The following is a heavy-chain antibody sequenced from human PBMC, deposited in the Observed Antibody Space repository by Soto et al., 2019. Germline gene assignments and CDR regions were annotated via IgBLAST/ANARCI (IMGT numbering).Heavy chain of an antibody. CDR3: ARGGVDYYDSSGYYFSPYYFDY. CDR1: GGSITNYY. V-gene: IGHV4-59*08. D-gene: IGHD3-22*01. J-gene: IGHJ4*02. CDR2: IYYSGTT. Sequence: SSETLSLTCTVSGGSITNYYWSWIRQPPGKGLEWIGYIYYSGTTNYNPSLKSRVTISVDTSKNQSSLKLSSVTAGDTAVYYCARGGVDYYDSSGYYFSPYYFDYWGQGTLVTVS.